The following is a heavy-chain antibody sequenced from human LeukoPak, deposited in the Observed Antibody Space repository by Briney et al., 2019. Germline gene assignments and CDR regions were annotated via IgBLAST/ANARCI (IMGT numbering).Heavy chain of an antibody. Sequence: ASVKVSRKASGYTFTGYYMHWVRQAPGQGLEWMGWINPNSGGTNYAQKFQGRVTMTRDTSISTAYMELSRLRSDDTAVYYRARYDILTGSFQHWGQGTLVTVSS. J-gene: IGHJ1*01. CDR3: ARYDILTGSFQH. CDR2: INPNSGGT. V-gene: IGHV1-2*02. CDR1: GYTFTGYY. D-gene: IGHD3-9*01.